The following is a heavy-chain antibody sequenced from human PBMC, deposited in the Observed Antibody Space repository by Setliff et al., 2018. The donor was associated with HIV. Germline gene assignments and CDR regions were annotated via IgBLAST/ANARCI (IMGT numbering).Heavy chain of an antibody. CDR2: IYYSGST. CDR3: ASRYHYYDSSGYYRQGAFDI. D-gene: IGHD3-22*01. Sequence: PSETLSLTGTVTGGPISSSSYYWGWIRQPPGKGREWIGSIYYSGSTYYNPSHKSRVTISVDTSKNQFALKLSSVTAADTAVYYCASRYHYYDSSGYYRQGAFDIWGQGTMVTVSS. V-gene: IGHV4-39*01. CDR1: GGPISSSSYY. J-gene: IGHJ3*02.